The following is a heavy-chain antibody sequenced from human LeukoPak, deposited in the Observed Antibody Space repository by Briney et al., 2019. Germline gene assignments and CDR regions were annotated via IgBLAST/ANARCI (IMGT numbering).Heavy chain of an antibody. Sequence: PGGSLRLSCAASGFIFSDYSMIWIRQAPGKGLEWVAYISSSGLTIYYADSVKGRFTISRDNAKSSLYLQMNSLRAEDTAGDYCATARLYLDDWGQGTLVTVSS. CDR1: GFIFSDYS. V-gene: IGHV3-11*04. J-gene: IGHJ4*02. CDR3: ATARLYLDD. CDR2: ISSSGLTI.